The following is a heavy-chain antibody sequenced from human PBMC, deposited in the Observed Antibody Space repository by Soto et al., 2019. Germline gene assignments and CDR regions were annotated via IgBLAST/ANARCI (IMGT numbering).Heavy chain of an antibody. Sequence: GASVKVSCKASGGTFSSYAISWVRQAPGQGLEWMGGIIPIFGTANYAQKFQGRVTITADKSTSTAYMELSSLRSEDTAVYYCARDGAITIFGVVIPARYYGMDVWGQGTPVTVSS. V-gene: IGHV1-69*06. CDR1: GGTFSSYA. J-gene: IGHJ6*02. CDR2: IIPIFGTA. CDR3: ARDGAITIFGVVIPARYYGMDV. D-gene: IGHD3-3*01.